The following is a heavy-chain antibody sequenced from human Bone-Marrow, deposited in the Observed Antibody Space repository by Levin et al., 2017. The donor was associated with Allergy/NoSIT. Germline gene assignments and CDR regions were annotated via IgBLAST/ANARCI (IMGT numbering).Heavy chain of an antibody. V-gene: IGHV5-51*01. D-gene: IGHD2-2*01. Sequence: GGSLRLSCKASEYSFTTYWIGWVRQMPGKGLEWLGAIFPANSHTTYSPSFEGQVTISADKSINTAYLQWSGLKASDSALYYCARHGRGPWCSGSSCGTGWFDPWGQGTLVTVSP. CDR2: IFPANSHT. CDR1: EYSFTTYW. J-gene: IGHJ5*02. CDR3: ARHGRGPWCSGSSCGTGWFDP.